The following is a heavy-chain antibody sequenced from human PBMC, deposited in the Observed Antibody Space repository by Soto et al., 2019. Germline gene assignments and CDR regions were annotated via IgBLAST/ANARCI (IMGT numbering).Heavy chain of an antibody. V-gene: IGHV1-69*01. J-gene: IGHJ6*02. CDR2: TIPMFGTP. D-gene: IGHD3-22*01. CDR1: GGTFSKYA. Sequence: QVQLVQSGAEMQQPGASVRVSCKASGGTFSKYAFSWVRQAPGQGLEWLGGTIPMFGTPNYAQKFQGRVAISADESTATVYMELSSLRSEDTPVYFCARPLRDRTYYYGMAVWGQGTTVTVSS. CDR3: ARPLRDRTYYYGMAV.